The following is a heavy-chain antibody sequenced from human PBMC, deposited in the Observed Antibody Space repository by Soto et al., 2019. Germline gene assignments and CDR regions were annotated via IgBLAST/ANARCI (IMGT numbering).Heavy chain of an antibody. CDR1: GFTFSNAW. V-gene: IGHV3-15*01. D-gene: IGHD2-15*01. CDR2: IKSKTDGGTT. CDR3: TTGQEQDYYFDY. Sequence: GGSLRLSCAASGFTFSNAWMSWVRQAPGKGLEWVGRIKSKTDGGTTDYAAPVKGRFTISRDGSKNTLYLQMNSLKTEDTAVYYCTTGQEQDYYFDYWGQGTLVTVSS. J-gene: IGHJ4*02.